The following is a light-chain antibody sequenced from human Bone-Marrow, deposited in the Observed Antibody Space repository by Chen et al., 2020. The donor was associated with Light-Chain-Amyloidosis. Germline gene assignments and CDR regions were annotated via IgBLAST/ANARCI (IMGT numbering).Light chain of an antibody. J-gene: IGKJ1*01. CDR3: MEGTNWPWT. CDR2: MVS. CDR1: QSLVHSDGNTY. V-gene: IGKV2-30*02. Sequence: EVVVTQSPLSLPVTLGQPASISCTSSQSLVHSDGNTYFNWFHQRPGQSPRRLIYMVSKRDSGVPDRFSGSGSGTDFTLKISRVEAEDVGIFYCMEGTNWPWTFGQGTKVEIK.